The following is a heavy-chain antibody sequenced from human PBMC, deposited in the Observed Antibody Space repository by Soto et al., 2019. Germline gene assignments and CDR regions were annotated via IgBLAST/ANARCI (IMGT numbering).Heavy chain of an antibody. CDR1: GCIFSGNVAC. Sequence: HTVSLTCVISGCIFSGNVACCTWIQRSPSRGLQWLGRIYYRSKWFHDYAASVESRMAINPDTSRNQFSLQLNYVTPEDTAVYYCARVHCSAGTCLDGLDFWGQGTTVNVS. CDR2: IYYRSKWFH. J-gene: IGHJ6*02. D-gene: IGHD2-15*01. V-gene: IGHV6-1*01. CDR3: ARVHCSAGTCLDGLDF.